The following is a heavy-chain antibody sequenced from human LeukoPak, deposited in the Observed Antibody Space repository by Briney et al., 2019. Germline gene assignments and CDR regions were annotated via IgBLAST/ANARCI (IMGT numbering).Heavy chain of an antibody. CDR2: INHSGST. Sequence: SETLSLTCAVYGGSFSGYYWSWIRQPPGKGLEWIGEINHSGSTNYNPSLKSRVTISVDTSKNQFSLKLSSVTAADTAVYYCARLRRYSSSWYQRYNWFDPWGKGTLVTVSS. CDR1: GGSFSGYY. D-gene: IGHD6-13*01. CDR3: ARLRRYSSSWYQRYNWFDP. J-gene: IGHJ5*02. V-gene: IGHV4-34*01.